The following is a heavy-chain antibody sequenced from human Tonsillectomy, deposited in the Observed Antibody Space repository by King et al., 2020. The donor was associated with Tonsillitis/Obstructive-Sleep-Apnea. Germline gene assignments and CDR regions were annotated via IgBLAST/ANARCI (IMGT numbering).Heavy chain of an antibody. CDR1: GGTFSSYA. CDR2: IIPIFGTA. D-gene: IGHD2-2*01. J-gene: IGHJ6*03. CDR3: ASVDIVVVPAAIGDVLSYYYYYMDV. V-gene: IGHV1-69*01. Sequence: QLVQSGAEVKKPGSSVKVSCKASGGTFSSYAISWVRQAPGQGLEWMGGIIPIFGTANYAQKFQGRVTITADESTSTAYMELSSLRSEDTAVYYCASVDIVVVPAAIGDVLSYYYYYMDVWGKGTTVTVSS.